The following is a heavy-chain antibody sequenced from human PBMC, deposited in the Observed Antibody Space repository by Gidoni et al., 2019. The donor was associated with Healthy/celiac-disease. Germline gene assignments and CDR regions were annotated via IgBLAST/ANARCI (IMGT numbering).Heavy chain of an antibody. D-gene: IGHD6-13*01. V-gene: IGHV1-69*01. CDR1: GGTFSSYA. Sequence: VQLVQSGAEVKKPGSSVQVSCTASGGTFSSYAISWVRQAPGQGLEWMGGIIPIFGTANYAQKCQGRVTITADESTSTAYMELSSLRSEDTAVYYCARDENSWYKAFDIWGQGTMVTVSS. J-gene: IGHJ3*02. CDR3: ARDENSWYKAFDI. CDR2: IIPIFGTA.